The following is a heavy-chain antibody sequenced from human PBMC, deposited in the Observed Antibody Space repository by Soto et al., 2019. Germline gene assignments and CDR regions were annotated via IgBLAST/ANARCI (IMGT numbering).Heavy chain of an antibody. CDR1: GFTFSNYA. CDR2: ISGSSGST. D-gene: IGHD2-15*01. J-gene: IGHJ4*02. CDR3: TKGSRGYCGGGSCPPKPYFDY. Sequence: EVQLLESGGGLVQPGGSLRLSCAASGFTFSNYAMSWVRQAPGMGLEWVSTISGSSGSTDYADSVKGRFTSSRDNSKNTLYLQMNSLRAEDTAVYYCTKGSRGYCGGGSCPPKPYFDYWGQGTLVTVSS. V-gene: IGHV3-23*01.